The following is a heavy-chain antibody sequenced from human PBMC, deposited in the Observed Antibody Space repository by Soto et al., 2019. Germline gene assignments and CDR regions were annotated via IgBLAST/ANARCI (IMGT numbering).Heavy chain of an antibody. J-gene: IGHJ4*02. D-gene: IGHD6-19*01. V-gene: IGHV3-23*01. CDR2: LSGDSGST. CDR3: AIPSGLTVTGPDY. Sequence: GGSLRLSCAASGFTFSSYGMSWVRQAPGEGLEWVSALSGDSGSTYYADSVKGRFTISRDNSKNTLYLQMNSLRAEDTALYYCAIPSGLTVTGPDYWGQGSMLTVSS. CDR1: GFTFSSYG.